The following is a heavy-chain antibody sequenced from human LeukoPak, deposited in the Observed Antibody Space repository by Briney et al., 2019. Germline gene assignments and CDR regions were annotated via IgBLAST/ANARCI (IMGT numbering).Heavy chain of an antibody. CDR1: GFTFSSYA. D-gene: IGHD6-19*01. V-gene: IGHV3-23*01. CDR2: ISGSGGST. J-gene: IGHJ5*02. Sequence: PGGSLRLSCAASGFTFSSYAMSWVRQAPGKGLEWVSAISGSGGSTYYADSVKGRFTISRDNSKNTLYLQMNSLRAEDTAVYYCAKDRRYSSGLPNGWFDPWGQGTLVTVSS. CDR3: AKDRRYSSGLPNGWFDP.